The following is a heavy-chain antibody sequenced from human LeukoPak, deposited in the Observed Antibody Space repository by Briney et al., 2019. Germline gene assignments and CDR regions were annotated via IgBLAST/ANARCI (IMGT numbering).Heavy chain of an antibody. CDR2: IYPGDSDT. CDR1: GYSFTSYW. CDR3: ARRDFWSGYSFDH. D-gene: IGHD3-3*01. V-gene: IGHV5-51*01. Sequence: GESLKISCKGSGYSFTSYWTGWVRQMPGKGPEWMGIIYPGDSDTRYSPSFQGQVTISADKSISTAYLQWSSLKASDTAMYYCARRDFWSGYSFDHWGQGTLVTVSS. J-gene: IGHJ4*02.